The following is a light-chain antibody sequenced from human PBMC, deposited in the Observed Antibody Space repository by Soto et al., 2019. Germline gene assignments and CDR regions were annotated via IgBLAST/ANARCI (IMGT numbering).Light chain of an antibody. CDR2: GAS. V-gene: IGKV3D-15*01. CDR3: QQYDKLPRT. J-gene: IGKJ1*01. Sequence: EIVMTQSPATLSVPPVERATLSCRASQSVSSNLAWYQQKPGQAPRLLIYGASSRATGIPDRFSGSGSATDFTLTISRLEPEDSGMYYCQQYDKLPRTFGQGTKVDIK. CDR1: QSVSSN.